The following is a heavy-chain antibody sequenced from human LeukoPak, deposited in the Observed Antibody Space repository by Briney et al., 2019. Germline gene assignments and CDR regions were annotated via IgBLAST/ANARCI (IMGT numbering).Heavy chain of an antibody. CDR3: ARVDKIWSGYYDYYYYGMDV. D-gene: IGHD3-3*01. CDR2: IIPIFGTA. J-gene: IGHJ6*02. CDR1: GGTFSSYA. V-gene: IGHV1-69*13. Sequence: WASVKVSCKAPGGTFSSYAISWVRQAPGQGLEWMGGIIPIFGTANYAQKFQGRVTITADESTSTAYMELSSLRSEDTAVYYCARVDKIWSGYYDYYYYGMDVWGQGTTVTVSS.